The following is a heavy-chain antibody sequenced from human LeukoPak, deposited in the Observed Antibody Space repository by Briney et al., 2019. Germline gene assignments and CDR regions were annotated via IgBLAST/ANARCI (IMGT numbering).Heavy chain of an antibody. D-gene: IGHD1-14*01. J-gene: IGHJ3*02. CDR3: ARDGFNHDSRNNDGFDI. V-gene: IGHV3-74*01. CDR2: ISFDSGTR. CDR1: GFTFRSYW. Sequence: PGGSLRLSCAASGFTFRSYWMHWVRQAPGKGLEWVSGISFDSGTRNYADSVKGRCTISRDNAENTLYLQVNSLRAEVTSVCDWARDGFNHDSRNNDGFDIWGQGAMVAVSS.